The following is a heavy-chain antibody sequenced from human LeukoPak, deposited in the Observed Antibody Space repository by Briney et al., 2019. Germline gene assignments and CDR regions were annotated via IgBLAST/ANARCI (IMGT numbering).Heavy chain of an antibody. CDR2: ISYDGSNK. CDR1: AFTFSSYA. CDR3: ARDLLESGSYHIGRVDY. D-gene: IGHD3-10*01. V-gene: IGHV3-30*04. Sequence: PGGSLRLSCAASAFTFSSYAMHWVRQAPGKGLEWVAVISYDGSNKYYADPVKGRFTISRDNSKNTLYLQMNSLRAEDTAVYYCARDLLESGSYHIGRVDYWGQGTLVTVSS. J-gene: IGHJ4*02.